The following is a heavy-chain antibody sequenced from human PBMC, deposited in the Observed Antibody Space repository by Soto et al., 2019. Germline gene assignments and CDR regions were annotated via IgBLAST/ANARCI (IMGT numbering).Heavy chain of an antibody. J-gene: IGHJ4*02. CDR3: VHSFYDLSGPFLFDY. CDR1: GFSLTTTGVG. Sequence: QITLKESGPPLVKPTQTLTLTCTFSGFSLTTTGVGVGWIRQPPGKALEWLALIYWDDDRRQSPSLKSRLTITRDTSKNQVVLTLTNMDPVDTATYYCVHSFYDLSGPFLFDYWGQETLVTVSS. D-gene: IGHD3-22*01. V-gene: IGHV2-5*02. CDR2: IYWDDDR.